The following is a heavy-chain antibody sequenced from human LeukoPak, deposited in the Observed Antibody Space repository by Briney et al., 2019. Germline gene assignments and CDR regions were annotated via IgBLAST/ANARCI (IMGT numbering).Heavy chain of an antibody. CDR2: LSSTGNT. Sequence: GGSLRLSCAASGFTFSSYALHWVRQAPGKGLEWVSLLSSTGNTSYADSVKGRFTISRHNSKNTLYLQVNSLRPEDTAMYYCARWRPIDAFDIWGQGTMVIVSS. V-gene: IGHV3-53*04. CDR1: GFTFSSYA. D-gene: IGHD3-3*01. J-gene: IGHJ3*02. CDR3: ARWRPIDAFDI.